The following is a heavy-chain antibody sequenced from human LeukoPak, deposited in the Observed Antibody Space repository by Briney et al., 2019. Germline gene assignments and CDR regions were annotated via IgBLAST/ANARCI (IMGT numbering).Heavy chain of an antibody. CDR1: GFTFNDYA. J-gene: IGHJ6*03. Sequence: GGSLRLSCAASGFTFNDYAMSWVRQAPGKGLEWVASISGSDGNTNYADSVKGRFTISRDNSKNTLYLQMNSLRAEDTAVYYCAKGVDYYDSSGYPLYYMDVWGKGTTVTVSS. V-gene: IGHV3-23*01. CDR3: AKGVDYYDSSGYPLYYMDV. D-gene: IGHD3-22*01. CDR2: ISGSDGNT.